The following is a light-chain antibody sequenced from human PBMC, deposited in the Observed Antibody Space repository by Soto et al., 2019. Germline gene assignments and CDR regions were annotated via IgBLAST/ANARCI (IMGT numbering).Light chain of an antibody. J-gene: IGLJ3*02. CDR3: SSYTSSSTWV. CDR2: EVV. Sequence: QSVLTQPPSASGSPGQSVTISCTGTKNDIGVYDFVSWYQHHPGKAPRLIIYEVVQRPSVVPDRFSGSKSGNTASLTVSGLQTEDEADYYCSSYTSSSTWVFGGGTKVTVL. V-gene: IGLV2-8*01. CDR1: KNDIGVYDF.